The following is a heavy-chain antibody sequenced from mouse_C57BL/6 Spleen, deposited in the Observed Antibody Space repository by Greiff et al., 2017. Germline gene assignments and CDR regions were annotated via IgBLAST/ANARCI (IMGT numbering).Heavy chain of an antibody. CDR1: GFTFSSYT. Sequence: EVMLVESGGGLVKPGGSLKLSCAASGFTFSSYTMSWVRQTPEKRLEWVATISGGGGNTYYPDSVKGRFTISRDNAKNTLYLQMSSLRSEDTALYYCARDEDYYGSSYGYYYAMDYWGQGTSVTVSS. CDR3: ARDEDYYGSSYGYYYAMDY. CDR2: ISGGGGNT. J-gene: IGHJ4*01. D-gene: IGHD1-1*01. V-gene: IGHV5-9*01.